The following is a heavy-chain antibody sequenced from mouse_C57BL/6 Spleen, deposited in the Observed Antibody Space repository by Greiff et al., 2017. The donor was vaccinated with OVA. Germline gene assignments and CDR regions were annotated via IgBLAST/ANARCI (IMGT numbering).Heavy chain of an antibody. CDR2: IDPSDSYT. CDR3: ALKDRGFAY. V-gene: IGHV1-50*01. D-gene: IGHD2-14*01. Sequence: VQLQQPGAELVKPGASVKLSCKASGYTFTSYWMQWVKQRPGQGLEWIGEIDPSDSYTNYNQKFKGKATLTVDTSSSTAYMQLSSLTSEDSAVYYCALKDRGFAYWGQGTLVTVSA. J-gene: IGHJ3*01. CDR1: GYTFTSYW.